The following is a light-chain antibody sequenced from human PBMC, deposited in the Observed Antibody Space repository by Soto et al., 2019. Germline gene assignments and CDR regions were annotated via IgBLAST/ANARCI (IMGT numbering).Light chain of an antibody. J-gene: IGKJ1*01. CDR1: QCISIW. CDR2: KAS. V-gene: IGKV1-5*03. Sequence: DIQMTQSPSTLSASVGDRVAITCRASQCISIWLAWYQQKPGKAPKLLIYKASSLESRVPSRFYGCGSGTEITLTISSLQPHAFAAYYCQQYNDYSWTFGQGTKVEIK. CDR3: QQYNDYSWT.